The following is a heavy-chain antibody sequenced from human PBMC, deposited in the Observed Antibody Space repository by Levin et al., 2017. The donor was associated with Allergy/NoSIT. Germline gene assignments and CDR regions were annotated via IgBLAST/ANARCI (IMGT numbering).Heavy chain of an antibody. CDR1: GFTFTTYHA. CDR3: AKLAATDPRILYDAFDV. D-gene: IGHD2/OR15-2a*01. V-gene: IGHV3-23*01. Sequence: GGSLRLSCAASGFTFTTYHAISWVRQAPGKGLEWVCDISGSGDSTHYADSVKGRFTVSRDNSQNTVSLQMNSLRADDTAAYFCAKLAATDPRILYDAFDVWGQGTLVTVSS. CDR2: ISGSGDST. J-gene: IGHJ3*01.